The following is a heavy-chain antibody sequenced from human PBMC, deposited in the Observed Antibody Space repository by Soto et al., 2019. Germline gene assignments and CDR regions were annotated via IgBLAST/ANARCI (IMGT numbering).Heavy chain of an antibody. CDR1: GGSISSSNW. V-gene: IGHV4-4*02. D-gene: IGHD3-22*01. Sequence: QVQLQESGPGLVKPSGTLSLTCAVSGGSISSSNWWRWVRQPPGKGLEWIGEIYHSGSTNYNPSLSRRVTISMDKSKNQYTLKLNSVTAADTAVYYCASNQDFYDRSGYYYWGQGTLVTVSS. J-gene: IGHJ4*02. CDR2: IYHSGST. CDR3: ASNQDFYDRSGYYY.